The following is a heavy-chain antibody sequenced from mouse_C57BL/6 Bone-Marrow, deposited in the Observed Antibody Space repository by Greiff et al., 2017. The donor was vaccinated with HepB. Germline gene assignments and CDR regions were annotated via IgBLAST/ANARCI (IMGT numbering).Heavy chain of an antibody. CDR1: GYAFTNYL. CDR3: GREEVYYYGSRGAY. V-gene: IGHV1-54*01. Sequence: VQLQQSGAELVRPGTSVKVSCKASGYAFTNYLIEWVKQRPGQGLEWIGVINPGSGGTNYNEKFKGKATLTADKSSSTAYMQLSSLTSEDSAVYFCGREEVYYYGSRGAYWGQGTLVTVSA. D-gene: IGHD1-1*01. CDR2: INPGSGGT. J-gene: IGHJ3*01.